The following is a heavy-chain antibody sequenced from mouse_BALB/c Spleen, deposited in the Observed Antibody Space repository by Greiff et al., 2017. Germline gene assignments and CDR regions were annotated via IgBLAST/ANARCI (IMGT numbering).Heavy chain of an antibody. CDR2: ISSGSSTI. CDR1: GFTFSSFG. J-gene: IGHJ2*01. D-gene: IGHD1-1*01. CDR3: ARRNYYGSIDY. Sequence: EVQVVESGGGLVQPGGSRKLSCAASGFTFSSFGMHWVRQAPEKGLEWVAYISSGSSTIYYADTVKGRFTISRDNPKNTLFLQMTSLRSEDTAMYYCARRNYYGSIDYWGQGTTLTVSS. V-gene: IGHV5-17*02.